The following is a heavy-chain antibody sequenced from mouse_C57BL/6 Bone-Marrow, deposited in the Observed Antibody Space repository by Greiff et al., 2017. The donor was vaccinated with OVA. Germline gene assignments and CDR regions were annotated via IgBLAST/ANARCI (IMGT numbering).Heavy chain of an antibody. V-gene: IGHV5-9*01. J-gene: IGHJ4*01. D-gene: IGHD3-3*01. Sequence: EVKLVESGGGLVKPGGSLKLSCAASGFTFSSYTMSWVRQTPEKRLEWVATISGGGGNTYYPDSVKGRFTISIDNAKNTLYLQMSSLRSEDTALEYCARHGLCYAMDYWGQGTSVTVSS. CDR2: ISGGGGNT. CDR1: GFTFSSYT. CDR3: ARHGLCYAMDY.